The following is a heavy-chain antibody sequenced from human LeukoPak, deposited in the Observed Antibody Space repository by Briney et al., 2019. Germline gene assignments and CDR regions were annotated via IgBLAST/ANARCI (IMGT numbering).Heavy chain of an antibody. Sequence: SETLSLTCVVSSDSISNNNWWSWVRQSPGMGLEWIGEVYHSGDANYNPSLKSRVTMSVDKSKNQISLRLTSVTAADTAVYYCARGLNSLTIFGVVIYYFDYWGQGTLVTVSS. CDR3: ARGLNSLTIFGVVIYYFDY. V-gene: IGHV4/OR15-8*01. CDR2: VYHSGDA. D-gene: IGHD3-3*01. CDR1: SDSISNNNW. J-gene: IGHJ4*02.